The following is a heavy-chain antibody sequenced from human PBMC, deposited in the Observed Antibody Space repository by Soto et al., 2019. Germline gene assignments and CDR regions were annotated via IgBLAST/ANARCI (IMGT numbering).Heavy chain of an antibody. V-gene: IGHV4-30-4*08. CDR3: AREDLNSYDSSGYFY. Sequence: TSEPLSLTCTVSGGSITSGAYYWSWIRQPPGNGLEWIGYIYYSGSTYYNPSLKSRVTISVDTSKNQFSLKLSSVTAADKAVYYCAREDLNSYDSSGYFYCGEGTLVTVSS. CDR1: GGSITSGAYY. CDR2: IYYSGST. J-gene: IGHJ4*02. D-gene: IGHD3-22*01.